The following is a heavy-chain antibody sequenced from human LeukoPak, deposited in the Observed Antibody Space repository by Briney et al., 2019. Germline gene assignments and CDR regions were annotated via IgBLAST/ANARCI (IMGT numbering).Heavy chain of an antibody. J-gene: IGHJ5*02. CDR2: ITSSSSTI. V-gene: IGHV3-48*02. CDR3: ARDFKREPRP. D-gene: IGHD1-26*01. Sequence: GGSLRLSCAASGFTYSSYSINWVRQAPGKGLEWVSYITSSSSTIYYAESVKGRFTISRDNAKNSLYLQMNSLRDEDTAVYYCARDFKREPRPWGQGTLVTVSS. CDR1: GFTYSSYS.